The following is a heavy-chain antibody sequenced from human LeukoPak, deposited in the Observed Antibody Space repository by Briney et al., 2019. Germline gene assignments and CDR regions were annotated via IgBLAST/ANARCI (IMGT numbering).Heavy chain of an antibody. D-gene: IGHD3-3*01. CDR2: IKQDGSEK. V-gene: IGHV3-7*01. J-gene: IGHJ4*02. Sequence: GGSLRLSCAASGFTFSIYWMTWVRQAPGKGLEWVGNIKQDGSEKYYVGSVMGRFTISRDNAKNSLHLQMNSLRAEDTAVYYCVRDFRFLDDYWGQGTLVTVSS. CDR1: GFTFSIYW. CDR3: VRDFRFLDDY.